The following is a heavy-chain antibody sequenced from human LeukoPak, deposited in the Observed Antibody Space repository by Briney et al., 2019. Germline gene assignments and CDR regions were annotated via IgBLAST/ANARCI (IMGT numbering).Heavy chain of an antibody. J-gene: IGHJ6*02. CDR3: AKEGTVTNFVWVDV. D-gene: IGHD4-17*01. CDR2: IYAGGST. CDR1: GLTVSDNY. V-gene: IGHV3-53*01. Sequence: GGSLRLSCAASGLTVSDNYMNWVRQAPGKGLEWVSVIYAGGSTYYADSVRGRFTISRDNSKNTLYLQLSSLRVEDTAVYYCAKEGTVTNFVWVDVWGQGTTVTVSS.